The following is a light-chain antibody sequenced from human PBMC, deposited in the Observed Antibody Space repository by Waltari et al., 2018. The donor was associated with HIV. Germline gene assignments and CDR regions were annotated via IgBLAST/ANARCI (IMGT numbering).Light chain of an antibody. J-gene: IGLJ3*02. CDR2: EDD. CDR3: QSYETGNRYV. CDR1: RGSIAGNY. Sequence: NFLLTQPHSISESPGKTITISCTRSRGSIAGNYVQWYQQRPCSSPTPVIFEDDQRPSGVPDRFSGSIDSSSNSASLTISGLKAEDEADYYCQSYETGNRYVFGGGTRVTVL. V-gene: IGLV6-57*01.